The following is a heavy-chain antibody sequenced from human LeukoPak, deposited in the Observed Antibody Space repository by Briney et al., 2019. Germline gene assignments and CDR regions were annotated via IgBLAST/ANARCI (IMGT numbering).Heavy chain of an antibody. V-gene: IGHV4-39*01. Sequence: PSETLSLTCTVSGGSISSSSYYWGWIRQPPGKGLEWIGSIYYSGSTYYNPSLKSRITISVDTSKNQFSLKLSSVTAADTAVYYCERLLGPAAPFDYWGQGTLVSVSS. CDR3: ERLLGPAAPFDY. D-gene: IGHD2-2*01. CDR1: GGSISSSSYY. CDR2: IYYSGST. J-gene: IGHJ4*02.